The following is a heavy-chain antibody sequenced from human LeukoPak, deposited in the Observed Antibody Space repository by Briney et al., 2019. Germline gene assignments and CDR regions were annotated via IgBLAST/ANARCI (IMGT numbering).Heavy chain of an antibody. CDR2: ISGSGGST. CDR1: GFTLSSYA. J-gene: IGHJ3*02. CDR3: ARERYSRRQDDAFDI. V-gene: IGHV3-23*01. Sequence: GGSLRLSCAASGFTLSSYAMSWVRQAPGKGLEWVSAISGSGGSTYYADSVKGRLTISRDNAKNTLYLQMNSLRAEDTAVYYCARERYSRRQDDAFDIWGQGTMVTVSS. D-gene: IGHD1-14*01.